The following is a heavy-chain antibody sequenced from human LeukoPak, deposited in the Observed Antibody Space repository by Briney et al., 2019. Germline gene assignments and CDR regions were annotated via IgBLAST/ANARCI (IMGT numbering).Heavy chain of an antibody. V-gene: IGHV3-48*01. CDR2: ISGRSATI. J-gene: IGHJ4*02. D-gene: IGHD6-13*01. Sequence: PGGSLRLSCAASGFTFSIYAMSGARQARGRGLEEVSYISGRSATIYYHDYVKGRLTISRDHAKNSLYLQMNSLRAEDTAVYYCARDPLSSSSFDLWGQGTLVTVSS. CDR3: ARDPLSSSSFDL. CDR1: GFTFSIYA.